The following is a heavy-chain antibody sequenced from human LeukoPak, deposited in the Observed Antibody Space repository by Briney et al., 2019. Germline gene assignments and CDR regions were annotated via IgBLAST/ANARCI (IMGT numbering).Heavy chain of an antibody. CDR1: GFTFSSYS. J-gene: IGHJ4*02. D-gene: IGHD6-13*01. CDR3: ARDKLIAAAVDY. Sequence: PGGSLRLSCAASGFTFSSYSMNWVRQAPGKGLEWVSSISSSSGYIYYADSVKGRFTISRDNAKNSLYLQMNSLRAEDTAVYYCARDKLIAAAVDYWGQGTLVTVSS. V-gene: IGHV3-21*01. CDR2: ISSSSGYI.